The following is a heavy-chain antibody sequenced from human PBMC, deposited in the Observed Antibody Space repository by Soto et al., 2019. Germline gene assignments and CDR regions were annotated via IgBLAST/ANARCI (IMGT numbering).Heavy chain of an antibody. V-gene: IGHV3-33*01. CDR3: ERASGSPAVAEPDDPWGDYYYYGMDV. Sequence: QVQLVESGGGVVQPGRSLRLSCAASGFTFSSYGMHRVRQAPGKGLEWVAVIWYDGSNKYYADSVKGRFNISRDNSKNALYLQMDSLRADETAVYYCERASGSPAVAEPDDPWGDYYYYGMDVWGQGTTVTVSS. D-gene: IGHD6-19*01. CDR1: GFTFSSYG. J-gene: IGHJ6*02. CDR2: IWYDGSNK.